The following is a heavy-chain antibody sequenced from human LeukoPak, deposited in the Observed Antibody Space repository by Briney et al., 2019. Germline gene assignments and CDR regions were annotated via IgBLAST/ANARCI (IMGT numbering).Heavy chain of an antibody. D-gene: IGHD2-2*01. J-gene: IGHJ4*02. CDR1: GGSISSYY. V-gene: IGHV4-59*01. CDR2: IYFSGTT. Sequence: PSETPSLTCTVSGGSISSYYWSWIRQPPGKGLEWIAYIYFSGTTNYNPSLKSRVTLSVDTSKNQFSLNLSSVTAADTAVYYCARIQVVPAATQHFDYWGQGTLVTVSS. CDR3: ARIQVVPAATQHFDY.